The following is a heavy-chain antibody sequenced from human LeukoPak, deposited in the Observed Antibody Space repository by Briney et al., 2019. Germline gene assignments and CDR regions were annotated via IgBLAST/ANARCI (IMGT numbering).Heavy chain of an antibody. V-gene: IGHV3-30-3*01. Sequence: GGSLRLSYAASGFTFSNYAMHWVRQAPGKGLEWVAVISYDGSDKYYADSVKGRFTISRDNSKNTLYLQLNSLRPEDTAVYYCARDWGRRYSSGWYGDFDYWGQGTLVTVSS. CDR1: GFTFSNYA. D-gene: IGHD6-19*01. CDR2: ISYDGSDK. J-gene: IGHJ4*02. CDR3: ARDWGRRYSSGWYGDFDY.